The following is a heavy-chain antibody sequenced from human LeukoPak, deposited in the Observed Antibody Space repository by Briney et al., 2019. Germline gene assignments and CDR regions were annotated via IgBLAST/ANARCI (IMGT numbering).Heavy chain of an antibody. Sequence: SETLSLTCTVSGDSISNSRHYWSWIRQPAGKGLEWIGRIYPSGNTNYNPSLKSRLTISLDTSKNQFSLNLKSVTAADTGMYYCARDGVVTMELDSWGQGTLVTVSS. CDR1: GDSISNSRHY. D-gene: IGHD3-3*01. V-gene: IGHV4-61*02. CDR3: ARDGVVTMELDS. CDR2: IYPSGNT. J-gene: IGHJ4*02.